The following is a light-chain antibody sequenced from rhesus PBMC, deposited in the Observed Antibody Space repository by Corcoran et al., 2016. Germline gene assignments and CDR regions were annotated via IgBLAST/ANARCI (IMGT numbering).Light chain of an antibody. CDR1: QSVSSY. Sequence: QVILTQSPATLSLSPGERATLSCRASQSVSSYLAWYQQNPGQAPRLLIYDASSRATGIPDRFSGSGSGTEFSLTISSLEPEDVGDYFCLQSSNWPLTFGGGTKVEIK. J-gene: IGKJ4*01. CDR3: LQSSNWPLT. CDR2: DAS. V-gene: IGKV3S11*01.